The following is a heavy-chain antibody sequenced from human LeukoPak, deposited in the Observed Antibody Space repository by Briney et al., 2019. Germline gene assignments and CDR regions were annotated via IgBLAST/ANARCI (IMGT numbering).Heavy chain of an antibody. CDR1: GFTFSSDA. V-gene: IGHV3-23*01. J-gene: IGHJ6*02. CDR2: ITARGSSI. Sequence: GGSLRLSCAASGFTFSSDAMSWVRQAPGKGPEWVSTITARGSSIYYADSVKGRFTISRDNSTNTLYLQMDSLRVEDTAVYYCAKTYGSGSSYGMDVWGQGTTVTVSS. CDR3: AKTYGSGSSYGMDV. D-gene: IGHD3-10*01.